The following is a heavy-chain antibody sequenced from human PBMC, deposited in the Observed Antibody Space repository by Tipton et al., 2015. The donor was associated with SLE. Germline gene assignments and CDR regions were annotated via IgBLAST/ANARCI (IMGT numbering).Heavy chain of an antibody. CDR3: ASVPSSSSVVY. D-gene: IGHD6-6*01. Sequence: SLRLSCAASGFTVSRNYMSWVRQAPGKGLEWVSVIHSGGSTYYADSVKGRFTISRDNSKNTVYLQMNSLRAEDTAVYYCASVPSSSSVVYWGQGTLVTVSS. J-gene: IGHJ1*01. CDR1: GFTVSRNY. V-gene: IGHV3-66*01. CDR2: IHSGGST.